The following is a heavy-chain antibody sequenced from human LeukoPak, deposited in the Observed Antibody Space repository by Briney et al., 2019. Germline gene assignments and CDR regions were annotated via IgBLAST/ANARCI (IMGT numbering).Heavy chain of an antibody. CDR2: IYTSGST. V-gene: IGHV4-61*02. D-gene: IGHD6-13*01. J-gene: IGHJ4*02. CDR1: GGSISSGSYY. Sequence: PSETLSLTCTVSGGSISSGSYYWSWIRQPAGKGLEWIGRIYTSGSTNYNPSLKSRVTISVDTSKNQFSLKLSSVTAADTAVYYYARVNGGSSWPFDYWGQGTLVTVSS. CDR3: ARVNGGSSWPFDY.